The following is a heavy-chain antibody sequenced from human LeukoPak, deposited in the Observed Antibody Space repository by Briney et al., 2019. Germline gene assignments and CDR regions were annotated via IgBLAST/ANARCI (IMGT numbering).Heavy chain of an antibody. V-gene: IGHV1-2*02. Sequence: ASVKVSCKASGYTFTGYYMHWVRQAPGQGLEWMGWINPNSGGTNYAQKLQGRVTMTTDTSTSTAYMELRSLRSDDTAVYYCARAPYSSGCPDYWGQGTLVTVSS. CDR2: INPNSGGT. D-gene: IGHD6-19*01. CDR1: GYTFTGYY. CDR3: ARAPYSSGCPDY. J-gene: IGHJ4*02.